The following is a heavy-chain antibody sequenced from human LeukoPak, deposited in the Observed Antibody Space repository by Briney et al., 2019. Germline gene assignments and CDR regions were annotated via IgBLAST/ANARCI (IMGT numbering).Heavy chain of an antibody. CDR3: ARFADTNYDAFDI. CDR2: VYHRGTT. D-gene: IGHD4-11*01. CDR1: GYSVTSGSY. J-gene: IGHJ3*02. Sequence: PSETLSLTCTVSGYSVTSGSYWCWIRQPPGKGLEWIANVYHRGTTYYNPSLKSRLTISVDTSKNHFSLRLSSLSAADTAIYYCARFADTNYDAFDIWGQGTLVTVSS. V-gene: IGHV4-38-2*02.